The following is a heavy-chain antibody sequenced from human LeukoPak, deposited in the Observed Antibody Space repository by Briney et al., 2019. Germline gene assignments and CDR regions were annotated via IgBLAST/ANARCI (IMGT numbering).Heavy chain of an antibody. CDR2: INWNGGST. V-gene: IGHV3-20*04. D-gene: IGHD6-13*01. J-gene: IGHJ4*02. Sequence: PGGSLRLSCAASGFTFDDYGMSWVRQAPGKGLEWVSGINWNGGSTGYADSVKGRFTISRDNAKNSLYLQMNSLKTEDTAVYYCATENDVWQQLVQRDYWGQGTLVTVSS. CDR3: ATENDVWQQLVQRDY. CDR1: GFTFDDYG.